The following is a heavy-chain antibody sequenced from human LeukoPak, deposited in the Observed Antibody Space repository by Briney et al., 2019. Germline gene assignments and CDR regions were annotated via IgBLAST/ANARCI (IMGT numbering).Heavy chain of an antibody. Sequence: PGRSLRLSCAASGFTFSSYGMHWVRQAPGKGLEWVAVISYDGSNKYYADSVKGRFTISRDNSKNTLYLQMNSLRAEDTAVYYCAKRRPSGRGFDYWGQGTLVTVSS. V-gene: IGHV3-30*18. CDR3: AKRRPSGRGFDY. CDR1: GFTFSSYG. J-gene: IGHJ4*02. CDR2: ISYDGSNK. D-gene: IGHD1-14*01.